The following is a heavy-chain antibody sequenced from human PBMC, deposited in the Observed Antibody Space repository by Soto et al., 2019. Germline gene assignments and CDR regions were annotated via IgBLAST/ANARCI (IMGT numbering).Heavy chain of an antibody. D-gene: IGHD6-13*01. Sequence: PSETLSLTCTVSGGSISSGGYYWSWIRQHPGKGLEWIGYIYYSGSTYYKPSLKSRVTISVDTSKNQFSLKLSSVTAADTAVYYCARDRGIEAFDYWGQGTLVTVSS. CDR3: ARDRGIEAFDY. V-gene: IGHV4-31*03. CDR2: IYYSGST. CDR1: GGSISSGGYY. J-gene: IGHJ4*02.